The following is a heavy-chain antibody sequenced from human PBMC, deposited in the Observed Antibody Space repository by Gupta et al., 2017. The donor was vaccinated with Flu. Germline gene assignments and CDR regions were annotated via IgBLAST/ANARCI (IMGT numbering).Heavy chain of an antibody. V-gene: IGHV1-8*01. CDR2: MNPNSGNT. J-gene: IGHJ4*02. Sequence: QVQLVQSGAEVKKPGASVKVSCKASGYTFTSYDINWVRQATGQGLEWMGWMNPNSGNTGYAQKFQGRVTMTRNTSISTAYMELSSLRSEDTAVYYCARGTGLRRITIFGVALATPGLWYFDYWGQGTLVTVSS. CDR3: ARGTGLRRITIFGVALATPGLWYFDY. D-gene: IGHD3-3*01. CDR1: GYTFTSYD.